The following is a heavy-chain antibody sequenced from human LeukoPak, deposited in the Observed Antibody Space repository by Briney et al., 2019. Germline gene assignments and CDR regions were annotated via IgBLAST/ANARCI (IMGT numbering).Heavy chain of an antibody. V-gene: IGHV4-4*02. D-gene: IGHD2-15*01. CDR2: IYHSGST. Sequence: PSGTLSLTCAVSGGSISSSNWWSWVRQPPGKGLEWIGQIYHSGSTNYNPSLKSRVTISVDKSKNQFSLKLRSVTAADTAGYYCARPLSLGYCSGGSCYGRGAWFDRWGQGTLVTVSS. CDR3: ARPLSLGYCSGGSCYGRGAWFDR. J-gene: IGHJ5*02. CDR1: GGSISSSNW.